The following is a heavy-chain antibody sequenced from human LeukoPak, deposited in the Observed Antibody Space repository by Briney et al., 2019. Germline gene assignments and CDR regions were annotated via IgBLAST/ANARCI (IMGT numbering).Heavy chain of an antibody. V-gene: IGHV3-48*01. CDR1: GFTFSSYS. CDR2: ISSSSSTI. J-gene: IGHJ6*02. D-gene: IGHD3-10*01. CDR3: ARDSLVRGLPPWYYYYGMDV. Sequence: GGSLRLSCAASGFTFSSYSMNWARQAPGKGLEWVSYISSSSSTIYYADSVKGRFTISRDNAKNSLYLQMNSLRAEDTAVYHCARDSLVRGLPPWYYYYGMDVWGQGTTVTVPS.